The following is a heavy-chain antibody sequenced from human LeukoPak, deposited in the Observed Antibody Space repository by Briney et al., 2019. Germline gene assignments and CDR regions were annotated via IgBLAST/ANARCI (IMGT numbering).Heavy chain of an antibody. D-gene: IGHD3-9*01. CDR2: ISDSGGST. Sequence: AGGSLRLSCAASGFTFSSYAMHWVRQAPGKGLEWVSGISDSGGSTFYADSVKGRFTISRDNSKNILYLQMNSLRADDTAVYYCAKVSESNYDILTGYYTPYYFDYWGQGTLVTVSS. V-gene: IGHV3-23*01. CDR3: AKVSESNYDILTGYYTPYYFDY. CDR1: GFTFSSYA. J-gene: IGHJ4*02.